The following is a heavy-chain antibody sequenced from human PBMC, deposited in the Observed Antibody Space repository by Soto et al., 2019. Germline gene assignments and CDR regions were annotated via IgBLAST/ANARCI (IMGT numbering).Heavy chain of an antibody. CDR1: GYAFSSYW. CDR3: ARGYCTATICDPWFDP. Sequence: SLKISCQGSGYAFSSYWIAWVRQMPGKGLEWMGIIYPGDSDTRYSPSFQGQVTISVDKSITTAYLQWSSLKASDTAMYYCARGYCTATICDPWFDPWGQGTLVTVSS. V-gene: IGHV5-51*01. CDR2: IYPGDSDT. D-gene: IGHD2-8*02. J-gene: IGHJ5*02.